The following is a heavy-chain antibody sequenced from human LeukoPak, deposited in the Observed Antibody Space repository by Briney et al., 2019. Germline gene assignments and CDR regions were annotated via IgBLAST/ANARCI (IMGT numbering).Heavy chain of an antibody. CDR1: GFTFSSYG. Sequence: GGSLRLSCAASGFTFSSYGMHWVRQAPGKGLEWVAVIWCDGSNKYYADSVKGRFTISRDNSKNTLYLQMNSLRAEDTAVYYCARGGAVAGLDYWGQGTLVTVSS. D-gene: IGHD6-19*01. V-gene: IGHV3-33*01. CDR2: IWCDGSNK. CDR3: ARGGAVAGLDY. J-gene: IGHJ4*02.